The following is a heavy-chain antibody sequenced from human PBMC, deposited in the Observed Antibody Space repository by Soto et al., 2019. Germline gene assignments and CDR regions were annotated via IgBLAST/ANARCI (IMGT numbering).Heavy chain of an antibody. CDR3: ARDRADVVGATNAFDI. Sequence: QSQTLSLTCAISGDSVSSNSAAWNWIRQSPSRGLEWLGRTYYRSKWYNDYAVSVKSRITINPDTSKNQFSLQLNSVTPEDTAVYYCARDRADVVGATNAFDIWGQGTMVTVSS. V-gene: IGHV6-1*01. D-gene: IGHD1-26*01. CDR1: GDSVSSNSAA. J-gene: IGHJ3*02. CDR2: TYYRSKWYN.